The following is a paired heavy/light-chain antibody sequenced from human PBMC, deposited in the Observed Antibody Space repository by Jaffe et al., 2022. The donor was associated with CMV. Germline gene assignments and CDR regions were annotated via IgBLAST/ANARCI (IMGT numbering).Heavy chain of an antibody. Sequence: QVQLVQSGAEVKKPGSSVKVSCKASGGTFSSYAISWVRQAPGQGLEWMGRIIPILGIANYAQKFQGRVTITADKSTSTAYMELSSLRSEDTAVYYCARDLRIENYDSSGYMGDYYYYYMDVWGKGTTVTVSS. V-gene: IGHV1-69*09. CDR2: IIPILGIA. D-gene: IGHD3-22*01. CDR3: ARDLRIENYDSSGYMGDYYYYYMDV. J-gene: IGHJ6*03. CDR1: GGTFSSYA.
Light chain of an antibody. J-gene: IGKJ1*01. V-gene: IGKV2-28*01. CDR3: MQALQTRT. CDR2: LGS. CDR1: QSLLHSNGYNY. Sequence: DIVMTQSPLSLPVTPGEPASISCRSSQSLLHSNGYNYLDWYLQKPGKSPQLLIYLGSNRASGVPDRFSGSGSGTDFTLKISRVEAEDVGVYYCMQALQTRTFGQGTKVEIK.